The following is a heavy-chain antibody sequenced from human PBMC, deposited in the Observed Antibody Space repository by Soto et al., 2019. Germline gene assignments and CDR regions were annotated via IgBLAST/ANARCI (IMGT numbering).Heavy chain of an antibody. D-gene: IGHD3-3*01. J-gene: IGHJ6*02. V-gene: IGHV3-23*01. CDR2: ISGSGGPT. CDR3: AKEGWAIFGVPAGEYYAMDV. CDR1: GFTFENYA. Sequence: GGSLRLSCVASGFTFENYAMSCVRQAPGKGLEWVSAISGSGGPTYYSDSVKGRFTISRDNSKNTVYLQMNDVRVEDAAEYFCAKEGWAIFGVPAGEYYAMDVWGQGTTVTVSS.